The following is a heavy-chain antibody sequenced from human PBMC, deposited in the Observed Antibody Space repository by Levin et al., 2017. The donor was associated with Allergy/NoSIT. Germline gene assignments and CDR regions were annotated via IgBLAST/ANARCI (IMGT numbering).Heavy chain of an antibody. CDR3: ARARGGGSCYSDY. V-gene: IGHV3-11*01. D-gene: IGHD2-15*01. CDR1: GFTFSDYY. CDR2: ISSSGSTM. Sequence: GGSLRLSCAASGFTFSDYYMSWIRQAPGKGLEWVSYISSSGSTMYYADSVKGRFTISRDNAKNSLYLQMDSLRAEDTAVYYCARARGGGSCYSDYWGQGTLVTVSS. J-gene: IGHJ4*02.